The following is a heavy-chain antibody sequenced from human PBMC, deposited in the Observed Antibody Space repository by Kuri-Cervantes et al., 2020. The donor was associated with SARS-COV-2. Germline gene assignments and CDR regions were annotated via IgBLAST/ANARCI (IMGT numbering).Heavy chain of an antibody. V-gene: IGHV4-59*01. D-gene: IGHD2-21*01. J-gene: IGHJ4*02. CDR2: ISYSGNT. Sequence: SETLSLTCTVSGGSISSYYWSWIRQPPGKGLEWIGYISYSGNTNYNPSLKSRVTISVDTSKNQFSLRLSSVTAADTAVYYCARDPCGIDCWRRLGYWGQGTLVTVSS. CDR1: GGSISSYY. CDR3: ARDPCGIDCWRRLGY.